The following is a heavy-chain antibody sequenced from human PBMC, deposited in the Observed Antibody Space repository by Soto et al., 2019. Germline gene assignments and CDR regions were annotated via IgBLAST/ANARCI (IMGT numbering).Heavy chain of an antibody. D-gene: IGHD1-26*01. CDR2: ISGDGSHN. J-gene: IGHJ4*02. V-gene: IGHV3-30*04. Sequence: GGSLSLSCATSVFSFRNYARHCVRQAPSKGLEWVADISGDGSHNYYLDSMKGRFTISKDNYKDTANLLMNSMRDDDSAMYYCDRSTNSAVADSFHFWGQGNLVTVSS. CDR1: VFSFRNYA. CDR3: DRSTNSAVADSFHF.